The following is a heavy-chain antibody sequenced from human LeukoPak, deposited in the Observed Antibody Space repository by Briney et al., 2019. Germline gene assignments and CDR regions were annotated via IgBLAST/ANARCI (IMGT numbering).Heavy chain of an antibody. Sequence: GGSLRLSCAASGFTFSSYWMSWVRQAPGKGLEWVANIKQDGSEKYYVDSVKGRFTISRDNAKNSLYLQMNSLRAEDTAVYYCAESRYGDYGEDYFDYWGQGTLVTVSS. CDR2: IKQDGSEK. V-gene: IGHV3-7*01. D-gene: IGHD4-17*01. CDR3: AESRYGDYGEDYFDY. CDR1: GFTFSSYW. J-gene: IGHJ4*02.